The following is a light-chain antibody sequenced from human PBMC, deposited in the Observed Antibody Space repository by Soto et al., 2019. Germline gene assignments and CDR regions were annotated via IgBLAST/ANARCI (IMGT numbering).Light chain of an antibody. CDR2: LAS. J-gene: IGKJ5*01. CDR1: QSLLYSDGDNY. Sequence: DIVMSHSPLSLGGTPGEPASISCRSSQSLLYSDGDNYLDWYLQKPGQSPQLLIYLASNRASGVPARFSGSGSGTYFTLKISRVEAEDVGLYYCMQALQTPNTFGQGTRLEIK. CDR3: MQALQTPNT. V-gene: IGKV2-28*01.